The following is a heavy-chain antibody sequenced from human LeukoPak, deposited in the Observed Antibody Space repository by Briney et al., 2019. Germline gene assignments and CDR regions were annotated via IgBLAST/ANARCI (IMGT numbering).Heavy chain of an antibody. J-gene: IGHJ4*02. V-gene: IGHV3-30*02. CDR3: TREQDREAAATIVGDY. Sequence: PGGSLRLSCAASGFTFSTHGMHWVRQAPGKGLEWVAFIRYDGINKYYADSVKGRFTISRDSFKNTLYLQMNSLRAEDTAVYYCTREQDREAAATIVGDYWGQGTLVTVSS. CDR1: GFTFSTHG. CDR2: IRYDGINK. D-gene: IGHD3-22*01.